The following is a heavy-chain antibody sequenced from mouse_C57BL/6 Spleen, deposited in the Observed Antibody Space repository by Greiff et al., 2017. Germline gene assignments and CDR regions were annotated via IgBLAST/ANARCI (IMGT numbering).Heavy chain of an antibody. J-gene: IGHJ3*01. CDR2: IDPSDSYT. Sequence: QVQLQQPGAELVRPGTSVKLSCKASGYTFTSYWMHWVKQRPGQGLEWIGVIDPSDSYTNYNQKFKGKATLTVDTSSSTAYMQLSSLTSEDSAVYYCACSYDGYPWFAYWGQGTLVTVSA. D-gene: IGHD2-3*01. V-gene: IGHV1-59*01. CDR1: GYTFTSYW. CDR3: ACSYDGYPWFAY.